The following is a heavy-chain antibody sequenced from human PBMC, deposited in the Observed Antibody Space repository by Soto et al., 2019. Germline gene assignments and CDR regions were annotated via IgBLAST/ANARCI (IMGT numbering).Heavy chain of an antibody. CDR1: GGSISSGGYS. V-gene: IGHV4-30-2*01. CDR3: ARKRIVDTQTRYFDL. Sequence: QLQLQESGSGLVKPSQTLSLTCAVSGGSISSGGYSWSWIRQPPGKGLEWIGYIYHSGSTYYNPSLKSRVTISVDRSKNQFSLKLSSVTAADTAVYYCARKRIVDTQTRYFDLCGRGTLVTVSS. D-gene: IGHD5-18*01. CDR2: IYHSGST. J-gene: IGHJ2*01.